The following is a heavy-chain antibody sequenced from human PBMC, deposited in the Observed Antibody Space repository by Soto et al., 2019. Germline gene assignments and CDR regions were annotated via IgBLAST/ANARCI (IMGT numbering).Heavy chain of an antibody. D-gene: IGHD6-6*01. CDR1: GFSLSTSGVD. Sequence: QITLKESGPTLVKPTQTLTLTCTFSGFSLSTSGVDVGWIRQPPGKALEWLALIYWDDDKRSSPSLKSRLTLTKDTSKNQVVLTMTNMDPLDTATYYCAHRRPYSNSPEYFFDYWGQGTLVTVSS. CDR3: AHRRPYSNSPEYFFDY. CDR2: IYWDDDK. J-gene: IGHJ4*02. V-gene: IGHV2-5*02.